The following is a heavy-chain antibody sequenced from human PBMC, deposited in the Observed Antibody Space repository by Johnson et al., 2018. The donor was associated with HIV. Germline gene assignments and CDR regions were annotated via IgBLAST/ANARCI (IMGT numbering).Heavy chain of an antibody. CDR1: GFSFSSYG. J-gene: IGHJ3*02. CDR2: IRDDGSNK. CDR3: ARDFSYYFDIGHAFDI. D-gene: IGHD3-22*01. Sequence: QEQLVESGGGVVQPGGSLRLSCAASGFSFSSYGIHWVRQAPGQGLEWVAFIRDDGSNKYHADSVKGRFTISRDNSKNTLYLQMNSLRAEDTAVYYCARDFSYYFDIGHAFDIWGQGTMVTVSS. V-gene: IGHV3-30*02.